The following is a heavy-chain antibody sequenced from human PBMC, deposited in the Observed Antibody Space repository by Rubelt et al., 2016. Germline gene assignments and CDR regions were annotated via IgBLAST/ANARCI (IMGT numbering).Heavy chain of an antibody. CDR1: GGSFIGYY. CDR2: IHHSGST. V-gene: IGHV4-34*01. CDR3: ARVHRTAAGRPCDN. Sequence: QVQLQQWGAGLLKPSETLSLTCAVYGGSFIGYYWSWIRQPPGKGLQWIGEIHHSGSTYYNPSLKRRITIIVDTSKKQFSLKLGSVTAADTAVDYCARVHRTAAGRPCDNWGQGILVAVSS. D-gene: IGHD6-13*01. J-gene: IGHJ4*02.